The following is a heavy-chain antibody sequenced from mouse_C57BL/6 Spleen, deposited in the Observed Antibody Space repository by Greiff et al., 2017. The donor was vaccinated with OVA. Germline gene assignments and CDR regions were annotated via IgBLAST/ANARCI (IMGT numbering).Heavy chain of an antibody. V-gene: IGHV1-61*01. J-gene: IGHJ4*01. CDR1: GYTFTSYW. Sequence: LQQPGAELVRPGSSVKLSCKASGYTFTSYWMDWVKQRPGQGLEWIGNIYPSDSETHYNQKFKDKATLTVDKSSSTAYMQLSSLTSEDSAVYYCAREDWSYAMDYWGQGTSVTVSS. D-gene: IGHD4-1*01. CDR2: IYPSDSET. CDR3: AREDWSYAMDY.